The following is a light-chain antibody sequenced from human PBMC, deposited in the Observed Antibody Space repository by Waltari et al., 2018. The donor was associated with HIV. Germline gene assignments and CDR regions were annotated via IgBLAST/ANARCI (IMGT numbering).Light chain of an antibody. J-gene: IGLJ1*01. Sequence: SYELTQPPTLSVSPGQPATHTRSGESLADQYGYVYQQKPGQAPLLVMYKDTERHPGIPERFFGSTSGTTVTLTIDGVQAEDEADYYCQSADNSDTYYVFGSGTKVTVL. CDR2: KDT. CDR3: QSADNSDTYYV. V-gene: IGLV3-25*03. CDR1: SLADQY.